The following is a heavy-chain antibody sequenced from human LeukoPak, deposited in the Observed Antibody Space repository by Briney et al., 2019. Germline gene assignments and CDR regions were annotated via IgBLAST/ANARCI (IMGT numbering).Heavy chain of an antibody. CDR2: IYTSGST. CDR3: ARLAHSQVYNWFDP. D-gene: IGHD2-21*01. Sequence: PSETLSLTCTVSGGSTSSYYWNWIRQPPGKGLEWIGYIYTSGSTNYNPSLKSRVTISVDTSKNQFSLKLSSVTAADTAVYYCARLAHSQVYNWFDPWGQGTLVTVSS. CDR1: GGSTSSYY. V-gene: IGHV4-4*09. J-gene: IGHJ5*02.